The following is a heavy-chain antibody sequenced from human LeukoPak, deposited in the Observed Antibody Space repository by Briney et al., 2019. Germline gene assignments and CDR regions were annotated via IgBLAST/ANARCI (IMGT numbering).Heavy chain of an antibody. CDR2: ISGSGGST. J-gene: IGHJ4*02. CDR1: GFTFSSYA. CDR3: AKLWGIEVSWYYFDY. Sequence: PGGSLRLSCAASGFTFSSYAMSWVRRAPGKGLEWVSVISGSGGSTYYADSVKGRFTISRDNSKNTLYLQMNSLRAEDTAVYYCAKLWGIEVSWYYFDYWGQGTLVTVSS. V-gene: IGHV3-23*01. D-gene: IGHD2-15*01.